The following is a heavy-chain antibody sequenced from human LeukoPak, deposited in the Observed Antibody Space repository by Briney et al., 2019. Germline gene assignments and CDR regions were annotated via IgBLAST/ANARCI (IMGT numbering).Heavy chain of an antibody. CDR2: IHHSGSA. CDR3: ARQGDYVVDY. CDR1: GASISSGYW. D-gene: IGHD3-16*01. Sequence: PSGTLSLTCTVSGASISSGYWWSWVRQPPGKGLEWIAEIHHSGSANYNPSLKSRVTISVDKSNNQFSLNLSSVTAADTAVYYCARQGDYVVDYWGQGTLVTVSS. J-gene: IGHJ4*02. V-gene: IGHV4-4*02.